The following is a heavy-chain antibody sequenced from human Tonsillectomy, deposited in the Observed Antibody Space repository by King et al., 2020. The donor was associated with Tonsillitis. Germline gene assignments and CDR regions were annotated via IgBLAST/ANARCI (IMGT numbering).Heavy chain of an antibody. CDR1: GGSISSIDYY. CDR3: ARQRNYYYGSGTYFDY. V-gene: IGHV4-39*07. CDR2: IYYSGNT. Sequence: LQLQESGPGLVKPSETLSLTCTVSGGSISSIDYYWDWIRQPPGKGLEWIGSIYYSGNTYYNPSLKSRVTISVDTAKNQFSLKLTSVTAADTAVYYGARQRNYYYGSGTYFDYWGQGTLVTVSS. J-gene: IGHJ4*02. D-gene: IGHD3-10*01.